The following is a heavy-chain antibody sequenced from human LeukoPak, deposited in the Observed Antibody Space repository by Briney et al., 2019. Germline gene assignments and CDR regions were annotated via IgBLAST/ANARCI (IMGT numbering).Heavy chain of an antibody. CDR2: IYYSGST. CDR1: GGSISSSSYY. J-gene: IGHJ4*02. D-gene: IGHD6-13*01. Sequence: SETLSLTCAVSGGSISSSSYYWGWIRQPPGKGLEWIGSIYYSGSTYYNPSLKSRVTISVDTSKNQFSLKLSSVTAADTAVYYCARLYGGSWEPFDYWGQGTLATVSS. V-gene: IGHV4-39*01. CDR3: ARLYGGSWEPFDY.